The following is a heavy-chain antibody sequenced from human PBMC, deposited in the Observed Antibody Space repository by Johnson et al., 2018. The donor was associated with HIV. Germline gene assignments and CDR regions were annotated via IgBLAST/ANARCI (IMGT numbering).Heavy chain of an antibody. D-gene: IGHD5-18*01. V-gene: IGHV3-30-3*01. CDR2: ISYDGANA. CDR1: GFTFSAYP. Sequence: QVQLVESGGGVVQPGKSLRLSCAGTGFTFSAYPMHWVRQTPAKGLEWMAIISYDGANADYADPVKGRFTISRDNSNNRLYLQMSGLRTEDTGVYYCARDGAIHLHEDVFDFWGQVTTVTVSS. CDR3: ARDGAIHLHEDVFDF. J-gene: IGHJ3*01.